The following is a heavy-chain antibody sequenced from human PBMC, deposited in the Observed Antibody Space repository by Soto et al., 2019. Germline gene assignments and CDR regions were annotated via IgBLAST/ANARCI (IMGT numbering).Heavy chain of an antibody. Sequence: PSETLSLTCTVSGGSIRSTGYYGGWLRQPPGKGLEWIGTMYYSGSTYYNPSLKSRVTMSVDSAKNQFSLRLSSVTAADTAIYYCARQYTWNYLRLFDSWGQGTLVTVSS. J-gene: IGHJ5*01. V-gene: IGHV4-39*01. CDR1: GGSIRSTGYY. CDR3: ARQYTWNYLRLFDS. CDR2: MYYSGST. D-gene: IGHD1-7*01.